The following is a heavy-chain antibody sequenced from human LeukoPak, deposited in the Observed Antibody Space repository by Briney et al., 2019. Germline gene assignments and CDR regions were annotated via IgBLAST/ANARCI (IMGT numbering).Heavy chain of an antibody. CDR3: ARGGPMTKVVTQSDY. V-gene: IGHV1-46*01. J-gene: IGHJ4*02. D-gene: IGHD4-23*01. CDR2: INPSGGTT. CDR1: GYTFTNYY. Sequence: ASVKVSCKASGYTFTNYYMHWVRQAPGQGLEWMGIINPSGGTTTYAQKFQGRVTMTRDTSTSTAYMEVSSLRSEDTAVYYCARGGPMTKVVTQSDYWGQGTLVIVSS.